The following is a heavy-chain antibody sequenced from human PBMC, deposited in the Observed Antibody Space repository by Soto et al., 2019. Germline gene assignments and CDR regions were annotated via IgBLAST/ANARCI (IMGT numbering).Heavy chain of an antibody. D-gene: IGHD1-26*01. CDR1: GYTFTNYY. V-gene: IGHV1-46*01. CDR2: INPSGGST. CDR3: ARRVGIVGATGENYFDY. Sequence: GASVKVSCKASGYTFTNYYMHWVRQAPGQGLEWMGIINPSGGSTSYAQKFQGRVTMTRDTSTSTVYMELSSLRSEDTAVYYCARRVGIVGATGENYFDYWGQGTLVTVSS. J-gene: IGHJ4*02.